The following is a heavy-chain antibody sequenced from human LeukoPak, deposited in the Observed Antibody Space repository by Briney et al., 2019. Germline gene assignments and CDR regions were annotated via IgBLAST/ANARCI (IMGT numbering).Heavy chain of an antibody. J-gene: IGHJ6*03. CDR2: MNPNSGRT. CDR3: TRDGKVPAAEGYYYYMDV. CDR1: GYTLTSYD. Sequence: ASVKVSCKASGYTLTSYDINWVRQATGQGLEWMGWMNPNSGRTGYAQNFQGRITITRNTSISTAYMELSSLRSEDTAVYYCTRDGKVPAAEGYYYYMDVWGKGTTVTVSS. V-gene: IGHV1-8*01. D-gene: IGHD2-2*01.